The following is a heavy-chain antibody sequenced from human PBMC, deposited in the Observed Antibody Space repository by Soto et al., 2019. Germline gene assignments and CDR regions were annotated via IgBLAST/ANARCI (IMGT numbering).Heavy chain of an antibody. V-gene: IGHV1-8*01. Sequence: QVQLVQSGAEVREPGASVKVSCKASGYSFTNNDVSWVRQATGQGLGWMGWMNPGSGDTGYAQKFQGRVTMTRDISIATAYMELSSLRSDDTAIYYCARMETFGSLNWFDPWGQGPLVTVSS. D-gene: IGHD3-16*01. CDR2: MNPGSGDT. CDR1: GYSFTNND. CDR3: ARMETFGSLNWFDP. J-gene: IGHJ5*02.